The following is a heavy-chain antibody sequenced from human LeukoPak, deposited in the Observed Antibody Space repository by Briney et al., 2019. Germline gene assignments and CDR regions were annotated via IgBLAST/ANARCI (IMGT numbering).Heavy chain of an antibody. CDR1: GFTFSSYN. Sequence: GGSLRLSCAASGFTFSSYNMNWVRQTPGKGLEWVSYISSSSSTKYYADSVKGRFTISRDNARDSLYLQLNSLRDEDTAVYYCARRGYSSSWSSFDYWGQGSLVTVSS. CDR2: ISSSSSTK. D-gene: IGHD5-12*01. CDR3: ARRGYSSSWSSFDY. V-gene: IGHV3-48*02. J-gene: IGHJ4*02.